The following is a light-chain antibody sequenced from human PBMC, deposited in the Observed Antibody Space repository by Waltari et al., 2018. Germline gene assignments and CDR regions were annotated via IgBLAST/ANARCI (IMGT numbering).Light chain of an antibody. CDR2: GNS. V-gene: IGLV1-40*01. CDR1: SPNIGAGYD. CDR3: QSYDSSLSGSV. Sequence: QSVLTQPPSVSGAPGQRVPISCTGSSPNIGAGYDVPWYQQLPATAPKLLIYGNSNRPSGVPDRFSGSKSGTSASLAITGLQAEDEADYYCQSYDSSLSGSVFGGGTKLTVL. J-gene: IGLJ2*01.